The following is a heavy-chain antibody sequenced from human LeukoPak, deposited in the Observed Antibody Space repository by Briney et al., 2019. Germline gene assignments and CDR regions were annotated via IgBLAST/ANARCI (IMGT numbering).Heavy chain of an antibody. CDR3: ARDGHSSSWNP. CDR2: INTKNGNT. V-gene: IGHV1-18*01. J-gene: IGHJ5*02. Sequence: ASVKVSCKASGYSFTSYGISWVRQAPGQGLEWMGWINTKNGNTNYAQKLQGRVTMTTDTSTSTAYMELRSLRSDDTAVYYCARDGHSSSWNPWGQGTLVTVSS. D-gene: IGHD6-13*01. CDR1: GYSFTSYG.